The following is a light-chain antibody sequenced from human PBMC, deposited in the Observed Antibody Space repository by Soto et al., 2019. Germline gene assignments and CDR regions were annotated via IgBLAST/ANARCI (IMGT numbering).Light chain of an antibody. Sequence: QSALTQPASVSGSPGQSITISCTGTSSDVGSYNLVSWYQLHPDKAPKLMIFEVSKRPSGVSNRFSGSKSGNTASLTISGLQAEDEADYYCCSYAGGSTYVVFGGGTKLTVL. J-gene: IGLJ2*01. CDR2: EVS. CDR3: CSYAGGSTYVV. CDR1: SSDVGSYNL. V-gene: IGLV2-23*02.